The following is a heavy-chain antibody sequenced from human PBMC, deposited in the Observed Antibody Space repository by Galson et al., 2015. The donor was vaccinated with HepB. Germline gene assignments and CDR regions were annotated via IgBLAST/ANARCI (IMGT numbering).Heavy chain of an antibody. CDR2: INPNSGGT. D-gene: IGHD3-22*01. CDR1: GYTFTGYY. CDR3: ARGSNTYYDTSSYYLVFDY. Sequence: SVKVSCKASGYTFTGYYMHWVRQAPGQGLEWMGRINPNSGGTNYAQKFQGRVTMTRDTSISTAYMELSRLRSDDTAVYYCARGSNTYYDTSSYYLVFDYWGQGTLVTVSS. V-gene: IGHV1-2*06. J-gene: IGHJ4*02.